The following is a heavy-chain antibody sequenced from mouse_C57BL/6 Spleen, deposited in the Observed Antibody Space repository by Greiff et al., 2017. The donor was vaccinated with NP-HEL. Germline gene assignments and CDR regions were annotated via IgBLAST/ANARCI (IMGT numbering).Heavy chain of an antibody. J-gene: IGHJ4*01. V-gene: IGHV1-18*01. CDR1: GYTFTDYN. CDR2: INPNNGGT. CDR3: ARSRDGYPLYAMDY. D-gene: IGHD2-3*01. Sequence: VQLQQSGPELVKPGASVKIPCKASGYTFTDYNMDWVKQSHGKSLEWIGDINPNNGGTIYNQKFKGKATLTVDKSSSTAYMELRSLTSEDTAVYYCARSRDGYPLYAMDYWGQGTSVTVSS.